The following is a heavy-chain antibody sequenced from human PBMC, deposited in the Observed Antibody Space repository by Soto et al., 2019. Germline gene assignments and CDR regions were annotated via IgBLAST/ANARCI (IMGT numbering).Heavy chain of an antibody. CDR3: AAVPNVVIRYSSSWYRGSNYYYYYGMDV. J-gene: IGHJ6*02. D-gene: IGHD6-13*01. CDR2: IVVGSGNT. Sequence: SVKVSCKASGFTFTSSAVQWVRQARGQRLEWIGWIVVGSGNTDYAQEFQERVTITRDMSTSTAYMELSSLRSEDTAVYYCAAVPNVVIRYSSSWYRGSNYYYYYGMDVWGQGTTVTVSS. V-gene: IGHV1-58*01. CDR1: GFTFTSSA.